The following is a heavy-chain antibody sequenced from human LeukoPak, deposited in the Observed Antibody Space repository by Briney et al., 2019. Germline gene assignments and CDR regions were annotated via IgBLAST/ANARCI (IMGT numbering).Heavy chain of an antibody. V-gene: IGHV4-61*08. J-gene: IGHJ4*02. CDR1: GGSISSGGYY. D-gene: IGHD6-13*01. CDR2: IYYSGST. CDR3: AREEIAAAGLDY. Sequence: SETLSLTCTVSGGSISSGGYYWSWIRQHPGKGLEWIGYIYYSGSTYYNPSLKSRVTISVDTSKNQFSLKLSSVTAADTAVYYCAREEIAAAGLDYWGQGTLVTVSS.